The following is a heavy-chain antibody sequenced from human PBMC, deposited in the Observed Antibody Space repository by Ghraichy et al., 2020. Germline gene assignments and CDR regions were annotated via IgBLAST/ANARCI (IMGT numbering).Heavy chain of an antibody. D-gene: IGHD5-24*01. CDR2: LRSDGTTE. CDR3: ARDEGGYNVFFDY. J-gene: IGHJ4*02. CDR1: GFMFSDYG. Sequence: GGCLRLSCAASGFMFSDYGIHWVRQAPGKGLEWVAFLRSDGTTEHFIDSVKGRFSISRDTSKNTVYLHMNSLRVEDTAMYYCARDEGGYNVFFDYWGQGTLVTVSS. V-gene: IGHV3-30*02.